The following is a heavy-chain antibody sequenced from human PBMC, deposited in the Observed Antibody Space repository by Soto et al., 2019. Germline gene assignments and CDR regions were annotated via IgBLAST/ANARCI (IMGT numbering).Heavy chain of an antibody. J-gene: IGHJ5*02. CDR3: AQGSDYTTQHNWFDP. CDR1: GFTFDDYA. V-gene: IGHV3-9*01. D-gene: IGHD4-4*01. CDR2: ISWNSGSI. Sequence: EVQLVESGGGLVQPGRSLRLSCAASGFTFDDYAMHWVRQAPGKGLEWVSGISWNSGSIGYADSVKGRFTISRDNAKNSLYLQMNSLRAEDKALYYCAQGSDYTTQHNWFDPWGQGTLVTVSS.